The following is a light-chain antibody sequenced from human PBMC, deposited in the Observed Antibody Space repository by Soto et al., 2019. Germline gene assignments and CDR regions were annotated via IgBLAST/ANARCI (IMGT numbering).Light chain of an antibody. CDR2: EVS. CDR1: SSDVGGYNY. J-gene: IGLJ2*01. CDR3: SSYTSSSLV. Sequence: QSALTQPASVSASPGQSITISCTGTSSDVGGYNYVSWYQQHPGKAPKLMIYEVSNRPSGVSNRFSGSKSGNTASLTISGLQAEDEADYYCSSYTSSSLVFGGGTKVTVL. V-gene: IGLV2-14*01.